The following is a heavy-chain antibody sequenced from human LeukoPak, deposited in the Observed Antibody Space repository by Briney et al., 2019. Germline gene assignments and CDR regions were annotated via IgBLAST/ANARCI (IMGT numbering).Heavy chain of an antibody. CDR1: GGSISSGGYY. J-gene: IGHJ3*02. CDR3: AREVRIAAAGTDAFDI. Sequence: SETLSLTCTVSGGSISSGGYYWSWIRQRPGKGLEWIGYIYYSGSTYYNPSLKSRVTISVDTSKNQFSLKLSSVTAADTAVYYCAREVRIAAAGTDAFDIWGQGTMVTVSS. V-gene: IGHV4-31*03. D-gene: IGHD6-13*01. CDR2: IYYSGST.